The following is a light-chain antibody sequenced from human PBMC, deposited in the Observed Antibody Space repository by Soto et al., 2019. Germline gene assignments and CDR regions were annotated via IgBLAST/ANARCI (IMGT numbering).Light chain of an antibody. Sequence: DIPMTQSPSSLSASVGDRVTITCRASQRISSYVNWYQQKPGKAPNLLIYAASSLQSGVPSRFSGSGSGTDFTLTISSLQPEDFATYSCQQSYSTPRTFGQGTKVDVK. CDR1: QRISSY. V-gene: IGKV1-39*01. J-gene: IGKJ1*01. CDR2: AAS. CDR3: QQSYSTPRT.